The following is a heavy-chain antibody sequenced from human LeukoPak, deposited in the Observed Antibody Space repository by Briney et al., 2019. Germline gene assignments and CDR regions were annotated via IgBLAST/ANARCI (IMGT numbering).Heavy chain of an antibody. CDR1: GYTLTELS. Sequence: GASVKVSCKVSGYTLTELSMHWVRQAPGEGLEWMGGFDPEDGETIYAQKFQGRVTMTEDTSTDTAYMELSSLRSEDTAVYYCARIVLEGSGSWTPIEDYWGQGTLVTVSS. D-gene: IGHD1-26*01. V-gene: IGHV1-24*01. CDR2: FDPEDGET. CDR3: ARIVLEGSGSWTPIEDY. J-gene: IGHJ4*02.